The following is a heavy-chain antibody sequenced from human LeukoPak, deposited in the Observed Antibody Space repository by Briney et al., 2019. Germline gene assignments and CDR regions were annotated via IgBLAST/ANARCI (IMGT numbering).Heavy chain of an antibody. CDR3: ASRRIMITFGGVIVIPENWFDP. V-gene: IGHV4-34*01. Sequence: PSETLSLTCAVYGGSFSGYYWSWIRQPPGKGLEWIGEINHSGSTNYNPSLKSRVTISVDTSKNQFSLKLSSVTAADTAVYYCASRRIMITFGGVIVIPENWFDPWGQGTLVIVSS. CDR1: GGSFSGYY. D-gene: IGHD3-16*02. J-gene: IGHJ5*02. CDR2: INHSGST.